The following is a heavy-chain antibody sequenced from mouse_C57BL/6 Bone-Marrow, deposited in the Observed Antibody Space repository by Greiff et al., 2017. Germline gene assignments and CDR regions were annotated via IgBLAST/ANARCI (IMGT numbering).Heavy chain of an antibody. CDR2: IDPSDSYT. CDR3: ARGGGYAMDY. Sequence: QVQLQQPGAELVMPGASVKLSCKASGYTFTSYWMHWVKQRPGQGLEWIGEIDPSDSYTNYNQKFKGKSTLTVDKSSSTAYMQLSSLTSEDSAVYYCARGGGYAMDYGGQGTSVTVSS. CDR1: GYTFTSYW. J-gene: IGHJ4*01. V-gene: IGHV1-69*01.